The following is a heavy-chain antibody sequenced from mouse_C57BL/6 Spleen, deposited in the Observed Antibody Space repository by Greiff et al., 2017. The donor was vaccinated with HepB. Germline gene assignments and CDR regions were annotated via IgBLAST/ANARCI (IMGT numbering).Heavy chain of an antibody. CDR1: CYAFSSSL. CDR3: ARRITTVVATGTGGFDY. CDR2: IYPGDGDT. Sequence: QLHHSLPYLFNPFSSLNISCKASCYAFSSSLMNWVKHSPVNCLEWIGLIYPGDGDTNYNGKFKGKATLTADKSSSTAYMQLSSLTSEDSAVYFCARRITTVVATGTGGFDYWGQGTTLTVSS. V-gene: IGHV1-82*01. J-gene: IGHJ2*01. D-gene: IGHD1-1*01.